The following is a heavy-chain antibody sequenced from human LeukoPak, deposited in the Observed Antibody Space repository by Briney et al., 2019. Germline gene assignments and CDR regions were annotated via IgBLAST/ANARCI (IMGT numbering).Heavy chain of an antibody. CDR2: INHSGST. D-gene: IGHD6-6*01. J-gene: IGHJ4*01. CDR1: DGSLSAYY. V-gene: IGHV4-34*01. Sequence: SETLSLTCAVYDGSLSAYYWSWIRQPPGKGLEWIGEINHSGSTNYNPSLKSRVTISVDTSKNQFSLRLSSVTAADTAVYYCARLLRADIAARPNFDCWGHGNLVTVSS. CDR3: ARLLRADIAARPNFDC.